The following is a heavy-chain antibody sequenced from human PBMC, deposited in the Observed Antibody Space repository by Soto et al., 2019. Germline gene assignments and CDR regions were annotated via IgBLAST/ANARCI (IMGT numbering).Heavy chain of an antibody. Sequence: SVKVSCKASGGTFSSYAISWARQAPGQGLEWMGGIIPIFGTANYAQKFQGRVTITADESTSTAYMELSSLRSEDTAVYYCARDPRLGSGSYYHYYYYGMDVWGQGTTVTVSS. D-gene: IGHD3-10*01. CDR2: IIPIFGTA. CDR3: ARDPRLGSGSYYHYYYYGMDV. J-gene: IGHJ6*02. V-gene: IGHV1-69*13. CDR1: GGTFSSYA.